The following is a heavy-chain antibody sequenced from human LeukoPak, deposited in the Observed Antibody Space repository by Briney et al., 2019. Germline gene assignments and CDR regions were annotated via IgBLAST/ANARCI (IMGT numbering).Heavy chain of an antibody. Sequence: GGSLRLSCAAPGFTFSRYWMHWVRQAPGKGLVWVSRIYSDGSSTSYADSVKGRFTISRDNAKNTLYLQMNSLRAEDTAVYYWARDMDSSGWNYYYGMDVWGQGTTVTVSS. J-gene: IGHJ6*02. CDR3: ARDMDSSGWNYYYGMDV. CDR1: GFTFSRYW. D-gene: IGHD6-19*01. CDR2: IYSDGSST. V-gene: IGHV3-74*01.